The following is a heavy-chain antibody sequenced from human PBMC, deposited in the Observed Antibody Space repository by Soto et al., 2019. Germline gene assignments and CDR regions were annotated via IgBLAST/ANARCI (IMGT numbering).Heavy chain of an antibody. CDR3: AHTSYSNYGSDWFDP. CDR2: IYYSGST. J-gene: IGHJ5*02. D-gene: IGHD4-4*01. Sequence: SETLSLTCTVSGSSVSRGGYYWTWIRQHPGKGLEWIGYIYYSGSTNYNPSLKSRVTISVDTSKNQFSLKLSSVTAADTAVYYCAHTSYSNYGSDWFDPWGQGTLVTVSS. CDR1: GSSVSRGGYY. V-gene: IGHV4-61*08.